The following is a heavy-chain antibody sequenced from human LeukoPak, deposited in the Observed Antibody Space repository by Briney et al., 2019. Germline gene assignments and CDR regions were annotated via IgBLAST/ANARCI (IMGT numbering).Heavy chain of an antibody. CDR3: AKGEGGGYYFDY. CDR2: ISWNSGSI. V-gene: IGHV3-9*01. J-gene: IGHJ4*02. D-gene: IGHD3-22*01. Sequence: PGRSLRLSCAASGFTFDDYAIHWVRQAPGKGLEWVSGISWNSGSIGYADSVKGRFTISRDNAKNSLYLQMNSLRAEDTALYYCAKGEGGGYYFDYWGQGTLVTVSS. CDR1: GFTFDDYA.